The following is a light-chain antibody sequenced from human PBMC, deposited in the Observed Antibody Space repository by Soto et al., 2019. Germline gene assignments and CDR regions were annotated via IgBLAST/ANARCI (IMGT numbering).Light chain of an antibody. CDR3: ATWDGSLPAEV. J-gene: IGLJ2*01. V-gene: IGLV1-51*01. Sequence: QSVLTQPPSVSAAPGQTVTISCSGSSSNIGNNYVSWYQQLPGTAPKLLIYDNNKRPSGIPARFSGSKSGTSGTLDTTGLQTGDEADYYCATWDGSLPAEVFGGGTKLTVL. CDR1: SSNIGNNY. CDR2: DNN.